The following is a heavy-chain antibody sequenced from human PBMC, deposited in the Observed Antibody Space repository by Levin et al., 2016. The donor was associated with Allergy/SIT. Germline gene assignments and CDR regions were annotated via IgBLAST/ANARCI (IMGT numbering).Heavy chain of an antibody. V-gene: IGHV1-2*04. J-gene: IGHJ6*02. D-gene: IGHD6-6*01. Sequence: WVRQAPGQGLEWMGWINPNSGGTNYAQKFQGWVTMTRDTSISTAYMELSRLRSDDTAVYYCAREVRIAASKGMDVWGQGTTVTVSS. CDR2: INPNSGGT. CDR3: AREVRIAASKGMDV.